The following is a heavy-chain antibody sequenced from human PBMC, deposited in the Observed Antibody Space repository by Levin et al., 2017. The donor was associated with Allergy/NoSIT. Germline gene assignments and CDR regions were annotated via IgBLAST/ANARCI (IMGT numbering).Heavy chain of an antibody. Sequence: SQTLSLTCAISGDSVSSTSAAWNWIRQSPSRGLEWLGRTYYKSKWYNDYAVSVKSRITINPDTSKNQFSLQLNSVTPDDTAVYFCARVSMDSSGWYANWFDPWGQGTLVTVSS. D-gene: IGHD6-19*01. CDR3: ARVSMDSSGWYANWFDP. J-gene: IGHJ5*02. CDR1: GDSVSSTSAA. CDR2: TYYKSKWYN. V-gene: IGHV6-1*01.